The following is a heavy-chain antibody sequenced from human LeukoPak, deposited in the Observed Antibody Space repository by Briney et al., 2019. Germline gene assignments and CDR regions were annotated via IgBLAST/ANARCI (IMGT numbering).Heavy chain of an antibody. CDR2: INTKSGRT. CDR1: GYTFTDYY. V-gene: IGHV1-2*02. CDR3: ARGTYYDSSGYSGVRLFDY. D-gene: IGHD3-22*01. J-gene: IGHJ4*02. Sequence: GASMKVSCKASGYTFTDYYMHWVRQAPGQGPEWMGWINTKSGRTSYAQKFQGRVSMTRDTSISTTYMELSSLRSDDTAVYYCARGTYYDSSGYSGVRLFDYWGQGILVTVSS.